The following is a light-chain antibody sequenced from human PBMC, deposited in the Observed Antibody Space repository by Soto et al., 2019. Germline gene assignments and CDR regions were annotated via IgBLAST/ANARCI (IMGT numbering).Light chain of an antibody. CDR3: CSYAGSTLKL. CDR1: NSDVGSYNL. V-gene: IGLV2-23*01. CDR2: EGS. Sequence: QSALTQPASVSRSPGQSITISCTGTNSDVGSYNLVSWYQQHPGKAPKLMIYEGSKRPSGVSNRFSGSKSGNTASLTISGLQAEDEADYYCCSYAGSTLKLFGGGTKLTVL. J-gene: IGLJ2*01.